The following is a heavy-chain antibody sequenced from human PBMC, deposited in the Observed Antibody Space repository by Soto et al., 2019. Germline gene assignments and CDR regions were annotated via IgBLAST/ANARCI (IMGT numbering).Heavy chain of an antibody. D-gene: IGHD2-2*03. CDR1: GYSFISYW. CDR3: ARIIGYCRNNDCSWTFDI. CDR2: FYPGDSTS. J-gene: IGHJ3*02. V-gene: IGHV5-51*01. Sequence: GESLKISCKNSGYSFISYWVAWVRQKPGKGLEWMGTFYPGDSTSTYSPSFQGQVTISVDKSISTAYLHLSSLKASDTAMYYCARIIGYCRNNDCSWTFDIWGQGTMVTVSS.